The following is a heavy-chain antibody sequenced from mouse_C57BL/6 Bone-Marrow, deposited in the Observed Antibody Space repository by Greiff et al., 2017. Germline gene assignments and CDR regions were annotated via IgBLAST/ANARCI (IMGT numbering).Heavy chain of an antibody. V-gene: IGHV5-16*01. CDR2: INYDGSST. D-gene: IGHD5-2*01. J-gene: IGHJ4*01. Sequence: EVQVVESEGGLVQPGSSMKLSCTASGFTFSDYYMAWVRQVPEKGLEWVANINYDGSSTYYLDSLKSRFIISRDNAKNILYLQMSSLKSEDPATYYCARGRIYAMDYGGRGTSVTVSS. CDR3: ARGRIYAMDY. CDR1: GFTFSDYY.